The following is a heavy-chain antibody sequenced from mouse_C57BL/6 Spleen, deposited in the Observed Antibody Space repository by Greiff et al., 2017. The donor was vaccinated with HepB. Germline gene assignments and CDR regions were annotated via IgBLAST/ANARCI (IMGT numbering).Heavy chain of an antibody. CDR2: IDPSDSYT. D-gene: IGHD1-1*01. Sequence: VQLQQPGAELVKPGASVKLSCKASGYTFTSYWMQWVKQRPGQGLEWIGEIDPSDSYTNYNQKLKGKATLTVDKSSSTAYMQLSSLTSEDSAVYYCARNYGSSYPWYFDVWGTGTTVTVSS. CDR3: ARNYGSSYPWYFDV. J-gene: IGHJ1*03. CDR1: GYTFTSYW. V-gene: IGHV1-50*01.